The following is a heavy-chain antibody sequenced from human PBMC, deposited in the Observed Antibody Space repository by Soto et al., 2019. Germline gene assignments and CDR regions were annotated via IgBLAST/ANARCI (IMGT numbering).Heavy chain of an antibody. J-gene: IGHJ4*02. CDR2: VNAGNGNT. D-gene: IGHD3-3*01. CDR3: ARDLTPAITTFGAVAGY. Sequence: ASVKVSCKASGYTFTSYAMHWVRQAPGQRLEWMGWVNAGNGNTKYSQKFQGRVTITRDTSASTAYMELSSLRSEDTAVYYCARDLTPAITTFGAVAGYWGQGTLVTVSS. CDR1: GYTFTSYA. V-gene: IGHV1-3*01.